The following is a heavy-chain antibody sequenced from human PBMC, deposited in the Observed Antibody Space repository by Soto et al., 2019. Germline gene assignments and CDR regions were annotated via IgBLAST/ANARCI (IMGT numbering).Heavy chain of an antibody. D-gene: IGHD6-19*01. CDR2: IYPGDSDT. Sequence: GESLKISCKGSGYSFTSYWIGWVRQMPGKGLEWMGIIYPGDSDTRYSPSFQGQVTISADKSISTAYLQWGSLKASDTAMYYCARQTPQGRQWLLPPPPDYWGQGTLVTVSS. J-gene: IGHJ4*02. CDR1: GYSFTSYW. CDR3: ARQTPQGRQWLLPPPPDY. V-gene: IGHV5-51*01.